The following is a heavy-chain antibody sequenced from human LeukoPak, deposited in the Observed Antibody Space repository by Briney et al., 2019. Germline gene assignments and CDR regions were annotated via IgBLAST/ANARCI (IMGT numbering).Heavy chain of an antibody. Sequence: SETLSLTCTVSGGSISSSRYYWGWIRQPPGKGLEWIGSIYYSGSTYYNPSLKSRVTISVDTSKNQFSLKLSSVTAADTAVYYCASRLGYCSSTSCPSSAFDIWGQGTMVTVSS. J-gene: IGHJ3*02. CDR3: ASRLGYCSSTSCPSSAFDI. V-gene: IGHV4-39*01. D-gene: IGHD2-2*01. CDR2: IYYSGST. CDR1: GGSISSSRYY.